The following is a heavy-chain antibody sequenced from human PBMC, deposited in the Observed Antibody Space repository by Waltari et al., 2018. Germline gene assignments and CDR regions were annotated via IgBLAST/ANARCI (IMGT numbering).Heavy chain of an antibody. CDR2: IHHRGSI. CDR1: GESFIGYY. CDR3: VRGKMYSRPYFDY. Sequence: QMQLQQWGAGLLKPSETLSLTCAVSGESFIGYYWNWIRQPPGRGLGWIGEIHHRGSINYTPSLESRITISQDMSKNQFSLKLTSVTAADSAVYYCVRGKMYSRPYFDYWGQGTLVTVSS. D-gene: IGHD6-13*01. J-gene: IGHJ4*02. V-gene: IGHV4-34*01.